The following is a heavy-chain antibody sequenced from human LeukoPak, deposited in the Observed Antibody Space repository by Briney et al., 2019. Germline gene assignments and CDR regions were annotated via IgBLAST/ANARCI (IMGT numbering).Heavy chain of an antibody. J-gene: IGHJ4*02. CDR1: GGSISTSY. D-gene: IGHD6-19*01. CDR3: ARRGSSGWYYFDY. V-gene: IGHV4-59*08. Sequence: SETLSLTCTVSGGSISTSYWSWIRQPPGKGLEWIGYIYYTGSTNYNPSLKSGVTISVDTSKNKFSLRLSSVTAADTAVYYCARRGSSGWYYFDYWDQGTLVTVSS. CDR2: IYYTGST.